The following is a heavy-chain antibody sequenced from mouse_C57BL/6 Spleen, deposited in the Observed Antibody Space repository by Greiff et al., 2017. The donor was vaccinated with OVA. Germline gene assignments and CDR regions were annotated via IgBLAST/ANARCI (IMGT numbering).Heavy chain of an antibody. D-gene: IGHD2-3*01. Sequence: EVKVVESGGGLVKPGGSLKLSCAASGFTFSDYGMHWVRQAPEKGLEWVAYISSGSSTLYYADTVKGRFTISRDNAKNTLFLQMTSLRSEDTAMYYCARGWLLSMDYWGQGTSVTVSS. J-gene: IGHJ4*01. V-gene: IGHV5-17*01. CDR1: GFTFSDYG. CDR2: ISSGSSTL. CDR3: ARGWLLSMDY.